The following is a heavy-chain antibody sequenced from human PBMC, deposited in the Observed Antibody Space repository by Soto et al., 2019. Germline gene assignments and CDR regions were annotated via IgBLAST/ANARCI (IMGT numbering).Heavy chain of an antibody. V-gene: IGHV4-61*01. CDR1: GGSVSSGSYY. CDR2: IYYSGST. CDR3: ARGGYYYGSGSYDDYGMDV. Sequence: QVQLQESGPGLVKPSETLSLTCTVSGGSVSSGSYYWSWIRQPPGKGLEWIGYIYYSGSTNYNPSLRSRVTISVDTSKNHFSLKLSSVTGADTAVYYCARGGYYYGSGSYDDYGMDVWGQGTTVTVSS. D-gene: IGHD3-10*01. J-gene: IGHJ6*02.